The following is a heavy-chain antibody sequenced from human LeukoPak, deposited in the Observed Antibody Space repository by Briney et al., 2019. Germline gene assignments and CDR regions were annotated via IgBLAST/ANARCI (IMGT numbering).Heavy chain of an antibody. J-gene: IGHJ3*02. CDR3: AGAFRAVVIEDAFDI. CDR1: GGSISSGSYY. Sequence: SQTLSLTCTVSGGSISSGSYYWSWIRQPAGKGLEWIGRIYTSGSTNYNPSLKSRVTISVDTSKNQFSLKLSSVTAADTAVYYCAGAFRAVVIEDAFDIWGQGTMVTVSS. V-gene: IGHV4-61*02. CDR2: IYTSGST. D-gene: IGHD3-22*01.